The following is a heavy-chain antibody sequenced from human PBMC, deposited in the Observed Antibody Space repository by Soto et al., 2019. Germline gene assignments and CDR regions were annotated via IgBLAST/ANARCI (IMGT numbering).Heavy chain of an antibody. CDR1: GFTFSSYA. CDR3: LGVRGDTNSSEVSDC. J-gene: IGHJ4*02. CDR2: ISGSGGST. D-gene: IGHD3-10*01. V-gene: IGHV3-23*01. Sequence: EVQLLESGGGLVQPGGSLRLSCAASGFTFSSYAMSWVRQAPGKGLEGVSAISGSGGSTYYADSVKGRFTISRDSSKNTLNLQMNSLRAEDTAVYYCLGVRGDTNSSEVSDCCGQGTLVTVSS.